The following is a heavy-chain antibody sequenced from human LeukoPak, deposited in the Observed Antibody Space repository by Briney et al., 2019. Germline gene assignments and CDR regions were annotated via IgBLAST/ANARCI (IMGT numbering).Heavy chain of an antibody. D-gene: IGHD3-16*01. V-gene: IGHV4-59*01. CDR3: ARDRSFWGGTDY. Sequence: SETLSLTCTVSGGSISSDDWSWIRQPPGKGLEWIGYMYNSGSTNYNPSPKSRLTTSVDTSKNQSPLKLSSVTAADKAVYYCARDRSFWGGTDYWGQGTLVTVSS. CDR1: GGSISSDD. J-gene: IGHJ4*02. CDR2: MYNSGST.